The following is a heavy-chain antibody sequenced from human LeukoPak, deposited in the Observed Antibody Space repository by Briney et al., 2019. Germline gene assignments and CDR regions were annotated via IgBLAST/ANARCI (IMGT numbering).Heavy chain of an antibody. D-gene: IGHD3-16*02. CDR2: IYYSGST. J-gene: IGHJ6*02. CDR3: ARDTLHGYRPYYYYGMDV. Sequence: SETLSLTCSVSGGSITSYYWGWIRQPPGKGLEWIGYIYYSGSTNYNPSLKSRVTISVDTSKNQFSLKLSSVTAADTAVYYCARDTLHGYRPYYYYGMDVWGQGTTVTVSS. CDR1: GGSITSYY. V-gene: IGHV4-59*01.